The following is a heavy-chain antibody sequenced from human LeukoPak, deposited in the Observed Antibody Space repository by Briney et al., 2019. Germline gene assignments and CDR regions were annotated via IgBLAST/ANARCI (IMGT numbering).Heavy chain of an antibody. Sequence: ASVKLSCTASGYTFTSYYMHWVRQAPGQGLEWMGIIHPSGASTAYAQQFQGRVTMTKDTSTSTVYMELSSLRSEDTALYYCARITMTTSGWYFDLWGRGTVDTVSS. CDR1: GYTFTSYY. V-gene: IGHV1-46*01. D-gene: IGHD3-22*01. CDR2: IHPSGAST. J-gene: IGHJ2*01. CDR3: ARITMTTSGWYFDL.